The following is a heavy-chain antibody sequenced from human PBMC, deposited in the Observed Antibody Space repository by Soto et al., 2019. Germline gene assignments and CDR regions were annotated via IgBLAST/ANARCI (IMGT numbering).Heavy chain of an antibody. D-gene: IGHD3-10*01. CDR3: ARVWGGAFDS. J-gene: IGHJ3*02. V-gene: IGHV4-30-2*01. Sequence: SETLSLTCAVSGGSISSCGYSWSWIRQPPGKGLEWIGYIYHSGSTYYNPSLKSRVTISVDRSKNQFSLKLSSVTAADTAVYYCARVWGGAFDSWGQGTMVTVSS. CDR1: GGSISSCGYS. CDR2: IYHSGST.